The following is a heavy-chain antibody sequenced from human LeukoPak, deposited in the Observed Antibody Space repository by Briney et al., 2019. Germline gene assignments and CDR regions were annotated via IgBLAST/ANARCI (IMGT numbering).Heavy chain of an antibody. CDR3: ASELDLYFFDY. Sequence: ASVKVSCKASGGTFSSYAISWVRQAPGQGLEWMGGINPIFGTANYAQKFQGRVTITADESTSTAYMVLSSLRSEDTAVYYCASELDLYFFDYWGQGTLVTVSS. CDR2: INPIFGTA. J-gene: IGHJ4*02. CDR1: GGTFSSYA. D-gene: IGHD3-9*01. V-gene: IGHV1-69*13.